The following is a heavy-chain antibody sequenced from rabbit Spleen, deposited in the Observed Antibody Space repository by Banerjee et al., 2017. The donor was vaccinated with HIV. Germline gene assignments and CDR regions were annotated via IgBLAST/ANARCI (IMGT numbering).Heavy chain of an antibody. CDR3: ARDLHYASV. CDR2: IYNGDGST. D-gene: IGHD6-1*01. Sequence: QSLEESGGDLVKPGASLTLTCTASGIDFSSFDYMCWVRQAPGKGLEWIACIYNGDGSTYYASWAQGRFTISSDNAQNTVFLQMTSLTAADTATYFCARDLHYASVWGPGTLVTVS. V-gene: IGHV1S40*01. CDR1: GIDFSSFDY. J-gene: IGHJ3*01.